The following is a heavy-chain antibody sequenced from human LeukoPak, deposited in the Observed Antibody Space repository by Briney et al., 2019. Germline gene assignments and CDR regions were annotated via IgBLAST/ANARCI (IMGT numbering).Heavy chain of an antibody. D-gene: IGHD6-13*01. CDR3: AKEGSRWYYFDY. V-gene: IGHV3-48*04. J-gene: IGHJ4*02. Sequence: GGSLRLSCAASGFTFSSYTMNWVRQAPGKGLEWVSYISGGRSTIYYADSVKGRFTISRDNAKNSLYLQMNSLRAEDMALYYCAKEGSRWYYFDYWGQGTLVTVSS. CDR2: ISGGRSTI. CDR1: GFTFSSYT.